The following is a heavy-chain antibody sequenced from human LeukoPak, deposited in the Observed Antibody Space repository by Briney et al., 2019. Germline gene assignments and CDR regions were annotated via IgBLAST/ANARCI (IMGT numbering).Heavy chain of an antibody. CDR1: GFSFSSDG. CDR3: AKGSDYDPPYYYYYMDV. J-gene: IGHJ6*03. V-gene: IGHV3-23*01. Sequence: GGSLRLSCSASGFSFSSDGMSWVRQAPGKGLEWVSGILGGAGSTYYADSVKGRFTISRDNSKNTLYLQMNSLRAEDTAVYYCAKGSDYDPPYYYYYMDVWGKGTTVTISS. CDR2: ILGGAGST. D-gene: IGHD5-12*01.